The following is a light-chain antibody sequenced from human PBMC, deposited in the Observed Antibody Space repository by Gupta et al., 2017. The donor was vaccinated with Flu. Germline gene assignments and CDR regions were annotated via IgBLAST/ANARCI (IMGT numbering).Light chain of an antibody. J-gene: IGKJ1*01. Sequence: EIVMTQSPATLSVSPGERATLSCRASQSVSSNLAWYQQKPGQAPRLLIYGASTRATGIPARFSGSESGTEFTLTISSLQSEDFAVYYCQQDNNWPRTFGQGTKVEIK. CDR1: QSVSSN. V-gene: IGKV3D-15*01. CDR3: QQDNNWPRT. CDR2: GAS.